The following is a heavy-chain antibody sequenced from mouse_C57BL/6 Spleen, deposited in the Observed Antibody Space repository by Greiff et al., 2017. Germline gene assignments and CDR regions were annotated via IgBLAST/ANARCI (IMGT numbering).Heavy chain of an antibody. D-gene: IGHD1-1*02. CDR2: INPNNGGT. Sequence: VHVKQSGPELVKPGASVKMSCKASGYTFTDYNMHWVKQSHGKSLEWIGYINPNNGGTSYNQKFKGKATLTVNKSSSTAYMELRSLTSEDSAVYYCARGDYYISDYWGQGTTLTVSS. CDR1: GYTFTDYN. V-gene: IGHV1-22*01. CDR3: ARGDYYISDY. J-gene: IGHJ2*01.